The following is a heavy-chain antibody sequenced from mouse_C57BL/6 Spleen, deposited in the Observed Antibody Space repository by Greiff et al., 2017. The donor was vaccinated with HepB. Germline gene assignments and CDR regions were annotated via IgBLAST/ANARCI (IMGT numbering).Heavy chain of an antibody. D-gene: IGHD3-2*02. CDR2: IDPSDSET. J-gene: IGHJ3*01. Sequence: QVQLQQPGAELVRPGSSVKLSCKASGYTLTSYWMHWVKQRPIQGLEWIGNIDPSDSETHYNQKFKDKATLTVDKSSSTAYMQLSSLTSEDSAVYYCARQGAAQASWFAYWGQGTLVTVSA. CDR1: GYTLTSYW. V-gene: IGHV1-52*01. CDR3: ARQGAAQASWFAY.